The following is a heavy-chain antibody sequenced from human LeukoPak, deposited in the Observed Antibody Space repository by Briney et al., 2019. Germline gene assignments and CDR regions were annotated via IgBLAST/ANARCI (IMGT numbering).Heavy chain of an antibody. CDR2: INQDESEK. Sequence: GGSLRLSCAASGFTFSSYSMNWVRQAPEKGLEWVAHINQDESEKDSVGSVKGRFTISRDNSKNLLYLQMNSLRVEDTAVYFCARGHYGLDVWGQGTTVTVSS. CDR3: ARGHYGLDV. V-gene: IGHV3-7*01. CDR1: GFTFSSYS. J-gene: IGHJ6*02.